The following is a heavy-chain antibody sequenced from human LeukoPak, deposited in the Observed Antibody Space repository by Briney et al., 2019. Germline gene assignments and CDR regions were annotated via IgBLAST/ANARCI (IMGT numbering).Heavy chain of an antibody. CDR3: ARGPFLEHEYYFDY. V-gene: IGHV1-69*05. CDR1: GGTFSSYA. Sequence: SVKVSCKASGGTFSSYAISGVRQAPGQGLEWMGGIIPIFGTENYAQKFQGRVTITTDESTSTAYMELSSLRSEDTAVYYCARGPFLEHEYYFDYWGQGTLVTVSS. D-gene: IGHD3-3*01. CDR2: IIPIFGTE. J-gene: IGHJ4*02.